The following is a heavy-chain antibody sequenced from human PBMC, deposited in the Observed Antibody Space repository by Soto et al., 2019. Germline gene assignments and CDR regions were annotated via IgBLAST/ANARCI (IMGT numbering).Heavy chain of an antibody. J-gene: IGHJ6*02. V-gene: IGHV4-59*01. CDR1: GGSISSYY. CDR3: ARLGYGSEYYYGMDV. Sequence: PSETLSLTCTVSGGSISSYYWSWIRQPPGKGLEWIGYIYYSGSTNYNPSLKSRVTISVDTSKNQFSLKLSSVTAADTAVYYCARLGYGSEYYYGMDVWGQGTTVTVSS. D-gene: IGHD3-10*01. CDR2: IYYSGST.